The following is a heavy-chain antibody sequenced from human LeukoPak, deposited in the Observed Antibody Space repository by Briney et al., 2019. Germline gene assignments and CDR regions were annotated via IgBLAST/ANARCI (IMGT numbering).Heavy chain of an antibody. CDR2: IYYSGST. CDR3: ARDGLAAALGP. V-gene: IGHV4-39*07. Sequence: PSETLSLTCTVSGGPISSSSYYWGWIRQPPGKGLEWIGSIYYSGSTYYNPSLKSRVTISVDTSKNQFSLKLSSVTAADTAVYYCARDGLAAALGPWGQGTLVTVSS. D-gene: IGHD6-13*01. CDR1: GGPISSSSYY. J-gene: IGHJ5*02.